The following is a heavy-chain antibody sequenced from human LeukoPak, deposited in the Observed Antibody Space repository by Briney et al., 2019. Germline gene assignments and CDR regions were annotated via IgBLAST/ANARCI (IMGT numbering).Heavy chain of an antibody. CDR2: ISGSGGST. D-gene: IGHD1-26*01. J-gene: IGHJ4*02. CDR1: GFTFSSYV. CDR3: AKDEIRYSGNPYYFDY. V-gene: IGHV3-23*01. Sequence: PGGSLRLSCAASGFTFSSYVMSWVRQAPGKGLEWDSAISGSGGSTYYADSVKGRFTISGDNSKNTLYLQMNSLRAEDTAVYYCAKDEIRYSGNPYYFDYWGQGTLVTVSS.